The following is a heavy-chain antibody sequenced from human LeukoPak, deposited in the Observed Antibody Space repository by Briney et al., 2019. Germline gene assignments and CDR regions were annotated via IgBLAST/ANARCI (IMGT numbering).Heavy chain of an antibody. J-gene: IGHJ4*02. D-gene: IGHD3-22*01. CDR2: IWYDGSNK. V-gene: IGHV3-33*06. CDR1: GFTFSSYG. Sequence: GGSLRLSCAASGFTFSSYGMHWVRQAPGKGLEWVAVIWYDGSNKYYADSVKGRFTISRDNSKNTLYLQMNSLRAEDTAVYYCAKGTYYYDGSGYQYFDYWGQGTLVTVSS. CDR3: AKGTYYYDGSGYQYFDY.